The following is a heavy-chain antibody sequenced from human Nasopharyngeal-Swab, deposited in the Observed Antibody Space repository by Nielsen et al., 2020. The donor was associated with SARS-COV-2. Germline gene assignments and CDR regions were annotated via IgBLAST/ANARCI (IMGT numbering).Heavy chain of an antibody. J-gene: IGHJ6*02. CDR3: ARVTWQLVGYYYYSGMDV. CDR1: GYTFTNYG. V-gene: IGHV1-18*01. Sequence: ASVKVSCKASGYTFTNYGISWVRQAPGEGLEWMGWSSVYNGNTNYGQRVQGRVTMTTDTSTNTAYMELRSLRSDDTAVYYCARVTWQLVGYYYYSGMDVWGQGTTVTVSS. D-gene: IGHD1-26*01. CDR2: SSVYNGNT.